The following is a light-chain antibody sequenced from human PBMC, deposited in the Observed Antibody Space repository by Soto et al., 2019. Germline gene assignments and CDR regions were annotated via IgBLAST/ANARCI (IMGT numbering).Light chain of an antibody. V-gene: IGLV2-8*01. J-gene: IGLJ1*01. CDR1: SSDGGGYNY. CDR3: SSYAGSNNSLYV. Sequence: QSVLTQPPSASGAPGQSVTISCPGTSSDGGGYNYVSWYQQHPGKAPKLMIYEVSKRPSGVPDRFSGSKSGNTASLTVSGLQAEDEADYYCSSYAGSNNSLYVFGTGTKVTVL. CDR2: EVS.